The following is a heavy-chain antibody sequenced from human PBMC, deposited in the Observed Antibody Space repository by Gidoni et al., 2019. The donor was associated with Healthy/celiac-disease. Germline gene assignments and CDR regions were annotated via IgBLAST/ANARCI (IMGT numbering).Heavy chain of an antibody. D-gene: IGHD6-13*01. CDR1: GGSLSSSSYY. J-gene: IGHJ4*02. CDR2: IYYSGST. Sequence: QLQLQESGPGLVKPPETLSLTCTVSGGSLSSSSYYWGWIRQPPGEGLEWIGSIYYSGSTYYNPSLKSRVTISVDTSKNQFSLKLSSVTAADTAVYYCASLGIAAAGRIDYWGQGTLVTVSS. V-gene: IGHV4-39*01. CDR3: ASLGIAAAGRIDY.